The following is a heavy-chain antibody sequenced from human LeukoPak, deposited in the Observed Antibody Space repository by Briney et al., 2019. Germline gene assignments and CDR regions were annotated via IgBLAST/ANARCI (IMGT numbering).Heavy chain of an antibody. J-gene: IGHJ6*02. Sequence: SETLSLTCTVSGCSISSYYWSWLRQPPGKGLEWIGYIYYSGSTNYSPSLKSRVTISVDTSKNQFSLKLSSVTAADTAVYYCARARTPYYDFWSGLGVNAIRSPYYGMDVWGQGTTVTVSS. D-gene: IGHD3-3*01. CDR3: ARARTPYYDFWSGLGVNAIRSPYYGMDV. V-gene: IGHV4-59*08. CDR1: GCSISSYY. CDR2: IYYSGST.